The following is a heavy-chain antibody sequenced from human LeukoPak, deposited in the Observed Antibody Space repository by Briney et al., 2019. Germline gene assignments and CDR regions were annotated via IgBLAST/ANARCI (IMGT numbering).Heavy chain of an antibody. Sequence: ASVKVSCKVSGYTLTELSMHWVRQAPGKGLERMGGFDPEDGETIYAQKFQGRVTMTEDTSTDTAYMELSSLRSEDTAVYYCATDGESGGYSFKNAFDIWGQGTMVTVSS. D-gene: IGHD5-18*01. CDR3: ATDGESGGYSFKNAFDI. V-gene: IGHV1-24*01. CDR1: GYTLTELS. J-gene: IGHJ3*02. CDR2: FDPEDGET.